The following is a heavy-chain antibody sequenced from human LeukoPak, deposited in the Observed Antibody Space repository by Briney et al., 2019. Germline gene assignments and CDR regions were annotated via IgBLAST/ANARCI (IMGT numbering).Heavy chain of an antibody. CDR1: GFTVSTYA. J-gene: IGHJ3*02. D-gene: IGHD1-26*01. CDR3: AKSVSGSLGSARLGFCEFDI. Sequence: GGSLRLSCAASGFTVSTYAMSWVRQAPGKGLEWVSAISGSGGSTYFADSVKGRFTISRDNSKNTLYLQMNSLRAEDTAVYYCAKSVSGSLGSARLGFCEFDIWGQGTMVTVSS. CDR2: ISGSGGST. V-gene: IGHV3-23*01.